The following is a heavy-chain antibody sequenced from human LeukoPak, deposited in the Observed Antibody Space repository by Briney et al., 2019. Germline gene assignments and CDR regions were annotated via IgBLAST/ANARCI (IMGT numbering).Heavy chain of an antibody. V-gene: IGHV3-53*01. J-gene: IGHJ4*02. Sequence: GGSLRLSRAASGFTVSSNYMSWVRQAPGKGLEWVSVFYGGGNTYYADSVRGRFTISRDTSKNTLYAQMISLRAEDTAVYYCASLDYFDSSGLRVWGQGTLVTVSS. CDR1: GFTVSSNY. CDR3: ASLDYFDSSGLRV. D-gene: IGHD3-22*01. CDR2: FYGGGNT.